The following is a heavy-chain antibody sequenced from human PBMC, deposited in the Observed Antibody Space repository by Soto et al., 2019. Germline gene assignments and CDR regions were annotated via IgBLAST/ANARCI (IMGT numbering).Heavy chain of an antibody. CDR2: IWNDGNGY. D-gene: IGHD6-13*01. J-gene: IGHJ6*02. V-gene: IGHV3-33*01. Sequence: QVQSVESGGGVVQPGRSLRLSCAASGFNFNNYGMHWVRQAPGKGLEWVAVIWNDGNGYYYANSVKGRFTISRDNSKNTLYLQMSSLRAEDTAVYYCARRQISPPTRGAASARGGMDVWGQGTTVTVSS. CDR1: GFNFNNYG. CDR3: ARRQISPPTRGAASARGGMDV.